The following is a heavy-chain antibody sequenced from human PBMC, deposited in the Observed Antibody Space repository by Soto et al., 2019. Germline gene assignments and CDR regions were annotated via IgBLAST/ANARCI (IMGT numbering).Heavy chain of an antibody. J-gene: IGHJ4*02. V-gene: IGHV3-66*01. D-gene: IGHD5-12*01. CDR3: ARDNVGDGYNSY. CDR2: IYSGGST. Sequence: PGGSLRLSCAASGFTVSSNYMSWVRQAPGKGLEWVSLIYSGGSTYYADSVKGRFTISRDNSKNTLYLQMNSLRAEDTAVYYCARDNVGDGYNSYWGQGTLVTVSS. CDR1: GFTVSSNY.